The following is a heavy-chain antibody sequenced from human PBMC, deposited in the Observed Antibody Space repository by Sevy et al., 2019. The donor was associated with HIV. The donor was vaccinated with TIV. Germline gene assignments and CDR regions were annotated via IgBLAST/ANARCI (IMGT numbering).Heavy chain of an antibody. CDR1: GFTFSKYS. Sequence: GGSLRLSCEASGFTFSKYSMSCVRQAPGKGLEWFSTFSFGCGRINYADSVKGRFTISRDDSKNTLYLQMNSLRAEDTAVYYCAREGCTKPHDYWGQGTLVTVS. D-gene: IGHD2-8*01. V-gene: IGHV3-23*01. CDR2: FSFGCGRI. CDR3: AREGCTKPHDY. J-gene: IGHJ4*02.